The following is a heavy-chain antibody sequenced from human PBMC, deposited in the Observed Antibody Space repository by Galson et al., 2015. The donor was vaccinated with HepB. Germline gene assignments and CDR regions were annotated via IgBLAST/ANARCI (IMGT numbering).Heavy chain of an antibody. CDR3: ARDSEIYSSSWYRFDC. J-gene: IGHJ4*02. CDR2: IYSGGST. CDR1: GFTVSSNY. Sequence: SLRLSCAASGFTVSSNYMSWVRQAPGKGLEWASVIYSGGSTYYADSVKGRFTISRDNSKNTLYLQMNSLRAEDTAVYYCARDSEIYSSSWYRFDCWGQGTLVIVSS. V-gene: IGHV3-66*01. D-gene: IGHD6-13*01.